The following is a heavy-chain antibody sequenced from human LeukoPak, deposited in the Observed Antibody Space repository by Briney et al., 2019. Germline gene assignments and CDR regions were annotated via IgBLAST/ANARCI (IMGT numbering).Heavy chain of an antibody. V-gene: IGHV4-4*02. CDR2: IYHSGST. CDR3: ARVHNWNYVAFDI. J-gene: IGHJ3*02. Sequence: SETLSLTCVVSGGSIGSGNWWSWVRQPPGKGLEWIGEIYHSGSTNYNPSLKSRVTISVDRSKNQFSLKLSSVTAADTAVYYCARVHNWNYVAFDIWGQGTMVTVSS. D-gene: IGHD1-7*01. CDR1: GGSIGSGNW.